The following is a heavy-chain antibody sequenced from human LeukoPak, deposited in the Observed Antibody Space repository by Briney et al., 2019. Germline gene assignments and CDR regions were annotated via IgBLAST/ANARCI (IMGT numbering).Heavy chain of an antibody. D-gene: IGHD6-19*01. Sequence: PGGSLRLSCAASGFTFSNYSMNWVRQAPGKGLEWVSYISRSSSIIYYADSVKGRFTISRDNAKNSLYLQMNSLRAEDTAVYYCARVEGSGWELDYWGQGTLVTVSS. CDR1: GFTFSNYS. V-gene: IGHV3-48*04. CDR3: ARVEGSGWELDY. CDR2: ISRSSSII. J-gene: IGHJ4*02.